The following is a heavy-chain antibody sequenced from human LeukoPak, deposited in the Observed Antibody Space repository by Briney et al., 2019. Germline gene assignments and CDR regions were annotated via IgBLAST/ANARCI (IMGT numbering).Heavy chain of an antibody. CDR1: GYTFTGYY. Sequence: ASVKVSCKASGYTFTGYYMHWVRQAPGQGLEWMGWINPNSGGTNYAQKFQGRVTMTRDTSISTAYMELSSLRSEDTAVYYCARGYCSGGSCYPRYYYYGMDVWGQGTTVTVSS. CDR3: ARGYCSGGSCYPRYYYYGMDV. CDR2: INPNSGGT. V-gene: IGHV1-2*02. J-gene: IGHJ6*02. D-gene: IGHD2-15*01.